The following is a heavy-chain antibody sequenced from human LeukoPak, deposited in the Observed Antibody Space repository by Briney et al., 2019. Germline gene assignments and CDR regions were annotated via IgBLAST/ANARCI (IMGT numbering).Heavy chain of an antibody. D-gene: IGHD6-6*01. Sequence: SETLSLTCTVSGGSISSSSYYWGWIRQPPGKGLEWIGSIYYSGSTYYNPSLKSRVTISVDTSKNQFSLKLSSVTAADTAVYYCARGGSIAARSPYWYFDLWGRGTLVTVSS. J-gene: IGHJ2*01. CDR1: GGSISSSSYY. CDR2: IYYSGST. V-gene: IGHV4-39*07. CDR3: ARGGSIAARSPYWYFDL.